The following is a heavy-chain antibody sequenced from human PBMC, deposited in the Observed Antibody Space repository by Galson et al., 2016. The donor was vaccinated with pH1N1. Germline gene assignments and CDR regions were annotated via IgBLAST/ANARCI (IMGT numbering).Heavy chain of an antibody. Sequence: QSGAEVKKPGESLKISCKASGYIFTSQWIAWVRQVPGKGLEWVGVVNPVGSTIRYSPSFPGQVTISSDKSNSTAYLQWISLRASDTAMYYCARQYDFGDYRGNAFDIWGQGTVVIVSS. D-gene: IGHD4-17*01. V-gene: IGHV5-51*03. J-gene: IGHJ3*02. CDR2: VNPVGSTI. CDR3: ARQYDFGDYRGNAFDI. CDR1: GYIFTSQW.